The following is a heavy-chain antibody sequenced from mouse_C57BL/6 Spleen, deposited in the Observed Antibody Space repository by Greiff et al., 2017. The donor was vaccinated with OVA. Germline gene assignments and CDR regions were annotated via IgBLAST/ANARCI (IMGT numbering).Heavy chain of an antibody. CDR1: GYTFTSYW. V-gene: IGHV1-61*01. CDR2: IYPSDSET. Sequence: VQLQQPGAELVRPGSSVKLSCKASGYTFTSYWMDWVKQRPGQGLEWIGNIYPSDSETHYNQKFKDKATLTVDKSSSTAYMQLSSLTSEDSAVYYCARFFSIDYWGQGTTLTVSS. CDR3: ARFFSIDY. J-gene: IGHJ2*01.